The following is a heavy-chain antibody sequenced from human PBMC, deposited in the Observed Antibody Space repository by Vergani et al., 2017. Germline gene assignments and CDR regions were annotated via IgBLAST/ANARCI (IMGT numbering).Heavy chain of an antibody. Sequence: EVQLLESGGGLVQPGGSLRLSCVASGFSMSSFSMSWVRQSPGKGLEWVSVIKSDCRTSYAESVRGRFTISRDTSRNAVYLQMNILRVEDTGVYYCTRSECSGTTCYGHYFDLWGHGILVTFSS. J-gene: IGHJ4*01. V-gene: IGHV3-66*02. CDR1: GFSMSSFS. CDR3: TRSECSGTTCYGHYFDL. D-gene: IGHD2-15*01. CDR2: IKSDCRT.